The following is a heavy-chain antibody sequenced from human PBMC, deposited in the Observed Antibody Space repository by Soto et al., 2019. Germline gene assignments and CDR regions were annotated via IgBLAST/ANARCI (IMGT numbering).Heavy chain of an antibody. Sequence: PGGSLRLSCVASGFTFSSYALNWVRQAPGRGLEWVSAISGSGGTTYYADSVKGRFTISRDNSKNTLFLQMNSLRAEDAAIYYCAKSPKVISTSFDHWGQGSLVTVSS. CDR1: GFTFSSYA. V-gene: IGHV3-23*01. J-gene: IGHJ4*02. CDR3: AKSPKVISTSFDH. CDR2: ISGSGGTT. D-gene: IGHD3-22*01.